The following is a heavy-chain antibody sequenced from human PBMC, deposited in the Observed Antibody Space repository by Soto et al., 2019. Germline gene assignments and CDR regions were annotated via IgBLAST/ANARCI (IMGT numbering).Heavy chain of an antibody. CDR3: ARGRHRSSSLEAWFDP. D-gene: IGHD6-6*01. V-gene: IGHV1-2*02. CDR2: FNPYRGGT. J-gene: IGHJ5*02. Sequence: ASVKFSCKTSGYTFTDYYIHWGRQAPGQGPEWMEWFNPYRGGTKYAQNSQGRVTMTRDTSISTAYMELSRLRSDDTAVYYCARGRHRSSSLEAWFDPWGQGTLVTVSS. CDR1: GYTFTDYY.